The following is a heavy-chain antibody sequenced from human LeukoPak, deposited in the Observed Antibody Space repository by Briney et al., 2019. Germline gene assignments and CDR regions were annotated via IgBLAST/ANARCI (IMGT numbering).Heavy chain of an antibody. CDR2: IKQDGSEK. Sequence: GGSLRLSCAASGFTFSSYWMSWVRQAPGKGLEWVANIKQDGSEKYYVDSVKGRFTISRDNAKNSLYLQMNSLRAEDTAVYYCASPYGTGTTPYAFDIWGQGTMVTVSS. D-gene: IGHD1-1*01. CDR1: GFTFSSYW. CDR3: ASPYGTGTTPYAFDI. J-gene: IGHJ3*02. V-gene: IGHV3-7*01.